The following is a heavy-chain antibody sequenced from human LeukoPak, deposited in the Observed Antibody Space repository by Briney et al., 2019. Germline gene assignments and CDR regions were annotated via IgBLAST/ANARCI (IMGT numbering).Heavy chain of an antibody. J-gene: IGHJ4*02. Sequence: GGSLRLSCAASGFTFSSYAMSWVRQAPEKGLEWVSTISGSGGSTYYADSVKGRFTISRDNSKNTLYLQMISLRAEDTAVYYCAFRIAVAGLDYWGQGTLVTVSS. D-gene: IGHD6-19*01. CDR2: ISGSGGST. CDR3: AFRIAVAGLDY. V-gene: IGHV3-23*01. CDR1: GFTFSSYA.